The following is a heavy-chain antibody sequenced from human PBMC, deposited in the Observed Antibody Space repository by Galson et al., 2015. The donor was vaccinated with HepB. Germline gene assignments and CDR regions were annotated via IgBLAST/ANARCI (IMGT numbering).Heavy chain of an antibody. J-gene: IGHJ1*01. CDR2: ISGSGGST. D-gene: IGHD4-17*01. Sequence: SLRLSCAVSGFTFSSYAMTWVRQAPGKGLEWVSSISGSGGSTFYAESVKGRFTISRDNSKNTLFLQMNSLRAEDTAVYYCAKDPDYGDIPEYCQHWGQGTLVAVSS. CDR1: GFTFSSYA. V-gene: IGHV3-23*01. CDR3: AKDPDYGDIPEYCQH.